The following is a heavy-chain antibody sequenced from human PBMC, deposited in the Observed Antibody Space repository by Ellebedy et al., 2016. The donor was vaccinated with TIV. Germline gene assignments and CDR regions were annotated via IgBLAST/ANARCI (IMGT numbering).Heavy chain of an antibody. Sequence: GESLKISCAVSGLTFSSHGMSWVRQAPGKGLEWVSGLTASGDSTYYADPVKGRFTISRDNSKNTLYLQMNSLRAEDTAVYHCVRDLVLYFDWAPVMDVWGQGTTVTVS. CDR3: VRDLVLYFDWAPVMDV. D-gene: IGHD3-9*01. CDR1: GLTFSSHG. V-gene: IGHV3-23*01. J-gene: IGHJ6*02. CDR2: LTASGDST.